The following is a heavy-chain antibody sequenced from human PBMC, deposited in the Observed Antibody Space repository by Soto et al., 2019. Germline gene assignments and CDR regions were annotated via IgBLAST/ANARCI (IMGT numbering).Heavy chain of an antibody. J-gene: IGHJ4*02. CDR2: INHSGST. D-gene: IGHD3-9*01. CDR1: GGSFSGYY. Sequence: SETLSLTCAVYGGSFSGYYWSWIRQPPGKGLEWIGEINHSGSTNYNPSLKSRVTISVDTSKNQFSLKLSSVTAADTAVYYCARTGHYDILTGYLDWGQGTLITVSS. V-gene: IGHV4-34*01. CDR3: ARTGHYDILTGYLD.